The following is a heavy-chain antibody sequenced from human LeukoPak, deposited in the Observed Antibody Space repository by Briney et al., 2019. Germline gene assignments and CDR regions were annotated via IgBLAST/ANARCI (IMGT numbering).Heavy chain of an antibody. CDR2: IYYSGST. CDR3: AREPGYYGSGAQLYGMDV. CDR1: GGSISSGGYY. V-gene: IGHV4-31*01. D-gene: IGHD3-10*01. J-gene: IGHJ6*02. Sequence: SETLSLTCTVSGGSISSGGYYWSWIRQHPGKGLEWIGYIYYSGSTYYNPSLKSQVTISVDTSKNQFSLKLSSVTAADTAVYYCAREPGYYGSGAQLYGMDVWGQGTTVTVSS.